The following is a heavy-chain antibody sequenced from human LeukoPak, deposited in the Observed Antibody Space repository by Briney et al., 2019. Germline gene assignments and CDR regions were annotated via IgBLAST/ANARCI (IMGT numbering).Heavy chain of an antibody. J-gene: IGHJ4*02. D-gene: IGHD2-2*01. CDR1: GFTSEFTFSDYE. CDR3: ARGLGYCTSTTCLLPFDY. Sequence: PGGSLRLSCAVSGFTSEFTFSDYEMYWVRQAPGKGLEWVSYISSSGSTKYYADSVKGRFTISRDNAKNSLFLQMNSLRAEDTAMYYCARGLGYCTSTTCLLPFDYWGQGTLVTVSS. V-gene: IGHV3-48*03. CDR2: ISSSGSTK.